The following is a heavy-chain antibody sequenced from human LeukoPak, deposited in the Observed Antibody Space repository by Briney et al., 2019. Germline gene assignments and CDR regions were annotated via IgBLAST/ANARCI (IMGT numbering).Heavy chain of an antibody. J-gene: IGHJ6*03. CDR2: IIPMFGTA. CDR3: ARQGGDDYYYYYMDV. Sequence: SVKVSCKASGGTFINYAISWVRQAPAQGLEWMGGIIPMFGTANYAQKFQGRVTITADKSTRTAYMELSSLRSEDTAVYYCARQGGDDYYYYYMDVWGKGTTVTISS. V-gene: IGHV1-69*06. D-gene: IGHD2-21*02. CDR1: GGTFINYA.